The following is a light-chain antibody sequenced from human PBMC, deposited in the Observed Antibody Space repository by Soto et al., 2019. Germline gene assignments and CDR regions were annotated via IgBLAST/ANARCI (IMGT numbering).Light chain of an antibody. CDR1: QSVASH. CDR2: GAS. CDR3: QQYDSSPRT. V-gene: IGKV3-15*01. Sequence: EIVMTQSPATLSVSPGESATLSCRASQSVASHLAWYQQKPGQAPRLLIFGASVRATGIPARFSGSGSGTEFVLTIDSLQSEDFAVYYCQQYDSSPRTFGQGTKVEIK. J-gene: IGKJ1*01.